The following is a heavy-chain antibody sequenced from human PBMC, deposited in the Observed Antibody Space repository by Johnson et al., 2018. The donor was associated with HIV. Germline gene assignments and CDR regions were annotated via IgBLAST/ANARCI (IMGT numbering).Heavy chain of an antibody. J-gene: IGHJ3*02. CDR2: ISYDGSNK. V-gene: IGHV3-30*04. CDR3: ARSSTVVTPHDI. CDR1: GFTFNSYA. Sequence: QVQLVESGGGVVQPGRSLRLSCAASGFTFNSYAMHWVRQAPGKGLELVAIISYDGSNKYYADSVKGRFTISRDNSKNTLYLQMKSLRAEDTAVYYCARSSTVVTPHDIWGQGTMVTVSS. D-gene: IGHD4-23*01.